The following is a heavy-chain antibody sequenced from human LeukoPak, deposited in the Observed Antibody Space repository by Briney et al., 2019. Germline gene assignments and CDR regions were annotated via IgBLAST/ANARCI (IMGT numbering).Heavy chain of an antibody. CDR1: GFRFSSYW. CDR2: IKQDGSEK. V-gene: IGHV3-7*03. Sequence: SGGSLRLSCAASGFRFSSYWMSWVRQAPGKGLEWVANIKQDGSEKYYVDSVKGRFTISRDNAKNSLYLQMNSLRVEDTAVYYCVRALGTGSYWGRGTLVTVSP. D-gene: IGHD1-1*01. J-gene: IGHJ4*02. CDR3: VRALGTGSY.